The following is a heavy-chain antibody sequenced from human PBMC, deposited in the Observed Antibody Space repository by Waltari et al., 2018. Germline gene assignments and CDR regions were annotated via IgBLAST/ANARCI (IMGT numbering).Heavy chain of an antibody. Sequence: EVQLVESGGGLVQPGGSLRLSCAASGFTYSVYWMHWVRQAPGKGLVWVSRSNSDGSSTSYADSLKGRFTISKDNAKNTVYLQMNSLRAEDTAIYYCARGARRTSVTTGWWYFDVWGRGTLVTVSS. CDR2: SNSDGSST. CDR1: GFTYSVYW. J-gene: IGHJ2*01. D-gene: IGHD4-17*01. CDR3: ARGARRTSVTTGWWYFDV. V-gene: IGHV3-74*01.